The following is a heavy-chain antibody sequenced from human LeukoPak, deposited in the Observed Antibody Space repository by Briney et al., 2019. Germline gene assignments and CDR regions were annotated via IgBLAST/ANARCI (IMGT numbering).Heavy chain of an antibody. V-gene: IGHV3-7*01. D-gene: IGHD6-13*01. CDR3: AKDSAGIAAAGDY. Sequence: GGSLRLSCAASGFTFSSYWMSWVRQAPGKGLEWVANIKKDGSEKYYVDSVKGRFTISRDNAKNSLYLQMNSLRAEDTAVYYCAKDSAGIAAAGDYWGQGTLVTVSS. CDR2: IKKDGSEK. CDR1: GFTFSSYW. J-gene: IGHJ4*02.